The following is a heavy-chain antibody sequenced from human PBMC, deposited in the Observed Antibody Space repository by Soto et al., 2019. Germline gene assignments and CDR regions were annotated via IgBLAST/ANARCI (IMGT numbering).Heavy chain of an antibody. Sequence: QVQLQESGPGLVKPSQTLSLTCTVSGGSISSGGYYWSWIRQHPGKGLEWIGYIYYSGSTYYNPSLKSRVTISVDTSKNQSSLKLSSVTAADTAEYYCARSSTSANYFDYWGQGTLVTVSS. CDR3: ARSSTSANYFDY. D-gene: IGHD2-2*01. CDR2: IYYSGST. J-gene: IGHJ4*02. CDR1: GGSISSGGYY. V-gene: IGHV4-31*03.